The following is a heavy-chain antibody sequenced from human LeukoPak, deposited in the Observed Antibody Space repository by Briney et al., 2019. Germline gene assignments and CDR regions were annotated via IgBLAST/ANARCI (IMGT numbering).Heavy chain of an antibody. J-gene: IGHJ4*02. CDR3: ARDFDDYPVGFDY. CDR2: ISYDGSNK. CDR1: GFAFSSYA. V-gene: IGHV3-30-3*01. D-gene: IGHD5-12*01. Sequence: GGSLRLSCAASGFAFSSYAMHWVRQAPGKGLEWVAVISYDGSNKYYADSVKGRFTISRDSSKNTLYLQMNSLRAEDTAVYYCARDFDDYPVGFDYWGQGTLVTVSS.